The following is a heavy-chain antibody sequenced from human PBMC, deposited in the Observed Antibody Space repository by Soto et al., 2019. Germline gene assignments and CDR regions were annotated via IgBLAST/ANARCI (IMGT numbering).Heavy chain of an antibody. CDR3: ARDLNIVLKGLRYYFDY. J-gene: IGHJ4*02. CDR2: ISGYNGNT. CDR1: GYTSTKYG. V-gene: IGHV1-18*01. Sequence: GASVKVSCKASGYTSTKYGFTWVRQAPGQGLEWMGWISGYNGNTNYAQKFQDRVTMTTDTSTSTAYMELSSLRSDDTAVYYCARDLNIVLKGLRYYFDYWGQGTQVTVSS. D-gene: IGHD2-8*01.